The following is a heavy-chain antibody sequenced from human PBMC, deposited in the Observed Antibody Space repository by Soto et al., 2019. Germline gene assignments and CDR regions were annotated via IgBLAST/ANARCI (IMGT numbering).Heavy chain of an antibody. CDR2: ITSSSTYI. D-gene: IGHD3-9*01. Sequence: EVRLVESGGGLVKPGGSLRLSCTASGFTLSTYSMNWVRQAPGKGLEWVSSITSSSTYIYYSDSVQGRFTISRDNAKNTLYLQMDSLTVEDTAVYFCTRDIRNFHIWGQGTLVAVSS. CDR1: GFTLSTYS. V-gene: IGHV3-21*02. J-gene: IGHJ4*02. CDR3: TRDIRNFHI.